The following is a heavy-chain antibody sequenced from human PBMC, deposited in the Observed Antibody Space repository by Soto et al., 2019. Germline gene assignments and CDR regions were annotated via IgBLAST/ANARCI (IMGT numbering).Heavy chain of an antibody. J-gene: IGHJ6*02. D-gene: IGHD3-10*01. V-gene: IGHV3-30-3*01. Sequence: QVQLVESGGGVVQPGRSLRLSCAASGFTFSSYGMHWVRQAPGKGLEWVAVISSDGSDKYYADSVKGRFTISRDNSKNTLYVQVNRMIAEDPALYYCARDRLYGAVWIDVWGQGTTVTVSS. CDR1: GFTFSSYG. CDR2: ISSDGSDK. CDR3: ARDRLYGAVWIDV.